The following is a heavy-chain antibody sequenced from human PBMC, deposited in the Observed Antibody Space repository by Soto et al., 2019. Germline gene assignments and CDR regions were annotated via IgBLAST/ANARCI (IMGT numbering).Heavy chain of an antibody. Sequence: NPSETLSLTCTVSGGSISSSSYYWGWIRQPPGKGLEWIGSIYYSGSTYYNPSLKSRVTISVDTSKNQFSLKLSSVTAADTAVYYCARHVTSDYIWGSYRWTRFDYWGQGTLVTVSS. CDR1: GGSISSSSYY. D-gene: IGHD3-16*02. CDR2: IYYSGST. V-gene: IGHV4-39*01. CDR3: ARHVTSDYIWGSYRWTRFDY. J-gene: IGHJ4*02.